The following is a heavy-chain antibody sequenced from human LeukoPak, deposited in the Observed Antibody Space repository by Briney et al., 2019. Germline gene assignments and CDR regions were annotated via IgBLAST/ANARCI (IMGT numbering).Heavy chain of an antibody. Sequence: GESLKISCKGSGYSFTNYWIGWVRQMPGKGLEWMGIIYPGDSESRYSPSFQGQVTTSADKSINTAYLQWSSLKASDTAMYYCARQMIPDCSSTSCYKEADAFDIWGQGTMVTVSS. CDR2: IYPGDSES. CDR1: GYSFTNYW. CDR3: ARQMIPDCSSTSCYKEADAFDI. V-gene: IGHV5-51*01. J-gene: IGHJ3*02. D-gene: IGHD2-2*02.